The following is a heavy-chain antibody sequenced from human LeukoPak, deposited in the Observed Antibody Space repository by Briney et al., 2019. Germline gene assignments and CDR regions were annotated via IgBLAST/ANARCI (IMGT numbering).Heavy chain of an antibody. CDR1: GYTFTGYY. D-gene: IGHD5-18*01. V-gene: IGHV1-2*02. Sequence: ASVKVSCKASGYTFTGYYMHWVRQAPGQGLEWMGWINPNSGGTNYAQKFQGRVTMTRDTSISTAYMELSRLRSDDTAVYYCARGQINEYSYGHYFDYWGQGTLVTVSS. J-gene: IGHJ4*02. CDR2: INPNSGGT. CDR3: ARGQINEYSYGHYFDY.